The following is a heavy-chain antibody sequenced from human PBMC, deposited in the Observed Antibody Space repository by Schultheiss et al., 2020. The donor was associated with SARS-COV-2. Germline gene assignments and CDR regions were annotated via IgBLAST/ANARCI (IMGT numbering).Heavy chain of an antibody. V-gene: IGHV3-33*08. CDR1: GFTFSSYS. Sequence: GESLKISCAASGFTFSSYSMNWVRQAPGKGLEWVAVIWYDGSNKYYADSVKGRFTISRDNSKNTLYLQMNSLRAEDTAVYYCARDLRDYDSSGSGYWGQGTLVTVSS. D-gene: IGHD3-22*01. J-gene: IGHJ4*02. CDR2: IWYDGSNK. CDR3: ARDLRDYDSSGSGY.